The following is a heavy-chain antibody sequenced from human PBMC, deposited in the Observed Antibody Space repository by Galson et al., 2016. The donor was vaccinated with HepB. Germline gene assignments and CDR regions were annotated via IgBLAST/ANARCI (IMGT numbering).Heavy chain of an antibody. Sequence: CKASGGTFNNFAITWVRQTPGQGLEWMGGIIPLFATANYAQRFQGRVTITADESTSTAYMELSSLRSEDTAVYYCVTQITMTQGAIMYPKSIDYWGQGTLVTVSS. CDR3: VTQITMTQGAIMYPKSIDY. CDR1: GGTFNNFA. V-gene: IGHV1-69*01. J-gene: IGHJ4*02. D-gene: IGHD3-10*01. CDR2: IIPLFATA.